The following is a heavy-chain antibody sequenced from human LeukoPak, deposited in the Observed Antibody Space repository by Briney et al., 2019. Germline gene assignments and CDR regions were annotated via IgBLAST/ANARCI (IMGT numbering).Heavy chain of an antibody. CDR3: AKPSQDYGDYGDAFDI. D-gene: IGHD4-17*01. CDR2: ISGSGGST. V-gene: IGHV3-23*01. Sequence: GGSLRLSCAASGFTFSSYVMSWVRQAPGKGLEWVSTISGSGGSTYYADSVRGRFTISRDNSKNTLYLQMNSLRAEDTAVYYCAKPSQDYGDYGDAFDIWGQGTMVTVSP. J-gene: IGHJ3*02. CDR1: GFTFSSYV.